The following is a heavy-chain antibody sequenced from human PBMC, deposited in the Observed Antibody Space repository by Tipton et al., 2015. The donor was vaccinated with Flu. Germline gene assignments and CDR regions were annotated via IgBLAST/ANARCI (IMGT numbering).Heavy chain of an antibody. Sequence: TLPLTCTVSGGSISSSSYYWGWIRQPPGKGLEWIGSIYYSGSTYYNPSLKSRVTISVDTSKNQFSLKLSSVTAADTAVYYCARGGKENWGGYFDLWGRGTLVTVSS. CDR1: GGSISSSSYY. J-gene: IGHJ2*01. D-gene: IGHD7-27*01. CDR2: IYYSGST. V-gene: IGHV4-39*01. CDR3: ARGGKENWGGYFDL.